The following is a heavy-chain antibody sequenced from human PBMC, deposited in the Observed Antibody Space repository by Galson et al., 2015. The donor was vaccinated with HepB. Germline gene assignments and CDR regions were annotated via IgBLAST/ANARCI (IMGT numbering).Heavy chain of an antibody. CDR2: ISYGGSNK. CDR3: ARVSIGGYSGYDLEGLYYYGMDV. Sequence: SLRLSCAASGFSFSSYALHWVRQAPGKGLEWVAVISYGGSNKYYADSVKGRFTISRDNSKNTLYMQMNGLRVEDTAVYYCARVSIGGYSGYDLEGLYYYGMDVWGQGTTVTVSS. V-gene: IGHV3-30*04. J-gene: IGHJ6*02. D-gene: IGHD5-12*01. CDR1: GFSFSSYA.